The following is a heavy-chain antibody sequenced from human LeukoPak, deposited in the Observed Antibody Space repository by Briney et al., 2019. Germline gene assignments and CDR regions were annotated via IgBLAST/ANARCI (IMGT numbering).Heavy chain of an antibody. D-gene: IGHD2-15*01. V-gene: IGHV1-8*03. CDR2: VNTKSGNT. CDR1: GYTFTRYD. Sequence: ASVKVSCKASGYTFTRYDINWVRQATGQGLEWLGWVNTKSGNTGSAQNFQGRVTITRGTSINTAYMELSSLRSEDTAIYYCARVDGSPDYWGQGTLVTVSS. CDR3: ARVDGSPDY. J-gene: IGHJ4*02.